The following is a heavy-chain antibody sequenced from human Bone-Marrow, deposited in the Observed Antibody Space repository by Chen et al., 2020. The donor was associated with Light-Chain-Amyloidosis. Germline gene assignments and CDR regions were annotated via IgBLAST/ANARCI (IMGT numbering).Heavy chain of an antibody. CDR1: GGSFSGYY. Sequence: QVQLQQWGAGLLKPSETLSLTCAVDGGSFSGYYWSWIRQPPGKGLEWIGEINHSGSTNYNPSLKSRVTISVDTSKNQFSLKLSSVTAADTAVYYCASTTFPDAFDIWGQGTMVTVSS. V-gene: IGHV4-34*01. D-gene: IGHD2-21*01. J-gene: IGHJ3*02. CDR2: INHSGST. CDR3: ASTTFPDAFDI.